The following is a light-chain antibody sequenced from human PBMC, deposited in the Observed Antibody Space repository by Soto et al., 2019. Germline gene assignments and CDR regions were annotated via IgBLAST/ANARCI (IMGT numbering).Light chain of an antibody. CDR2: GAS. V-gene: IGKV3-20*01. CDR3: QQYGSSPYT. J-gene: IGKJ2*01. CDR1: QSVSSSY. Sequence: EIVLTQSPGTLSLSPGERATLSCRASQSVSSSYLAWYQQKPGQAPRLLIYGASSRATGIPDRFSGSGSGIDVTLTISRLEPADFAVYYCQQYGSSPYTFGQGTKLEIK.